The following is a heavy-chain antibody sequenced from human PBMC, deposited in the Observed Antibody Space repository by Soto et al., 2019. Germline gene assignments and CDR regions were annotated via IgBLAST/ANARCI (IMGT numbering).Heavy chain of an antibody. J-gene: IGHJ4*02. CDR3: ARDRRIAAAADFYFDS. CDR1: GFTFSAYS. CDR2: ISSRTNTI. Sequence: EVQLVESGGGLVQPGGSLRLSCAASGFTFSAYSMNWVRQAPGKGLEWVSYISSRTNTIYYADSVQGRFTISRDDAKNSHYLQMDSLRAEDTAVYYCARDRRIAAAADFYFDSWGQGTLVTVSS. V-gene: IGHV3-48*01. D-gene: IGHD6-13*01.